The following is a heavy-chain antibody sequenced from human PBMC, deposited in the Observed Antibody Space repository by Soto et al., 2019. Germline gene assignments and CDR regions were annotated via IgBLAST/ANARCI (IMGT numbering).Heavy chain of an antibody. CDR3: ARAYSSGWYENDASDI. J-gene: IGHJ3*02. D-gene: IGHD6-19*01. Sequence: GGSLRLSCAASGFTFSSYWMHWVRQAPGKGLVWVSRINSDGSSTSYADSVKGRFTISRDNAKNTLYLQMNSLRAEDTAVYYCARAYSSGWYENDASDIWGQGTMVTVSS. CDR1: GFTFSSYW. V-gene: IGHV3-74*01. CDR2: INSDGSST.